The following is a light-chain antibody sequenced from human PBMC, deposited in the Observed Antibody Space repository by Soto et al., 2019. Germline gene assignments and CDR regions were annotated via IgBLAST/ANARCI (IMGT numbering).Light chain of an antibody. J-gene: IGKJ4*01. CDR1: QSISFH. CDR2: DAS. Sequence: EIVLTQSPATLSLSPGERATLSCRASQSISFHLAWYQQRPGQAPRLLIYDASNRASSIPARFSGSGSGTDFTLTISSLQSEDFAVYYCQHRTNWPSLTFGGGTKVE. V-gene: IGKV3-11*01. CDR3: QHRTNWPSLT.